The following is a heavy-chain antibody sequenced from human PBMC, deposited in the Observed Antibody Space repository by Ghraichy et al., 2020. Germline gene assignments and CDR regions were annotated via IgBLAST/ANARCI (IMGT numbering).Heavy chain of an antibody. V-gene: IGHV4-59*01. CDR3: ARDRLAPLTGDRRWFDP. CDR1: GGSISSNY. D-gene: IGHD7-27*01. CDR2: IFYSGST. J-gene: IGHJ5*02. Sequence: SETLSLTCTVSGGSISSNYWSWIRQPPGKGLEWIGYIFYSGSTNYNPSLKSRVTISVDTSKNQFSLRLSSVTAADTAVDYCARDRLAPLTGDRRWFDPWGQGILVTVSS.